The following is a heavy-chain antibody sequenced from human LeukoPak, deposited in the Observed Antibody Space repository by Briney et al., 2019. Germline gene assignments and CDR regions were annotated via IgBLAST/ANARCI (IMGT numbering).Heavy chain of an antibody. CDR1: GGSISNYY. J-gene: IGHJ4*02. CDR3: AKEGSEDSSGYYYDTPIDY. Sequence: PSETLSLTCTVSGGSISNYYWSWVRQAPGKGLEWVSAISGSGGSTYYADSVKGRFTISRDNSKNTLYLQMNSLRAEDTAVYYCAKEGSEDSSGYYYDTPIDYWGQGTLVTVSS. CDR2: ISGSGGST. D-gene: IGHD3-22*01. V-gene: IGHV3-23*01.